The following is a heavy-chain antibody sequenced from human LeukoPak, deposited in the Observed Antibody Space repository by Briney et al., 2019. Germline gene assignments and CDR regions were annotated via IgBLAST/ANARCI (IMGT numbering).Heavy chain of an antibody. CDR2: IKSKTDGGTT. D-gene: IGHD6-19*01. CDR3: TPSIAVAGSLDY. J-gene: IGHJ4*02. CDR1: GFTFSNVW. V-gene: IGHV3-15*01. Sequence: GGSLRLSCAASGFTFSNVWMSWVRQAPGKGLEWVGRIKSKTDGGTTDYAAPVKGRFTISRDDSKNTLNLQMNSLKTEDTAVYCCTPSIAVAGSLDYWGQGTLVTVSS.